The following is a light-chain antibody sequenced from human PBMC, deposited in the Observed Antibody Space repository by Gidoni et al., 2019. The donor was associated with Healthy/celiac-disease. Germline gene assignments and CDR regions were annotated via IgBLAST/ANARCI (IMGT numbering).Light chain of an antibody. V-gene: IGKV1-33*01. Sequence: IQIPQSPSSLSASVGARVTITCQASQDISNYLNWYQQKPGKAPKVLIDDASNLETGVPSRFSGSGSGTDFTFTISSLQPEDSATYYCQQYDDLPLWTFGQGTKVEIK. CDR2: DAS. CDR1: QDISNY. J-gene: IGKJ1*01. CDR3: QQYDDLPLWT.